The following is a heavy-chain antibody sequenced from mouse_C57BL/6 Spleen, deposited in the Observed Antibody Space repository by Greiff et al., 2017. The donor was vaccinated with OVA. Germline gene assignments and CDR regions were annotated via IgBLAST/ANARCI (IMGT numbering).Heavy chain of an antibody. CDR2: IAPNSGGP. Sequence: QVQLQQPGAELVKPGASVKLSRKASGYTFTSYWMHWVKPRPGRGLEWIGRIAPNSGGPKYNEKVTRQATLTVDKPSSTAYMQLSSLTSEDSAVYYCARDGDRGDYAMDYWGQGTSVTVSS. CDR3: ARDGDRGDYAMDY. D-gene: IGHD1-1*02. CDR1: GYTFTSYW. J-gene: IGHJ4*01. V-gene: IGHV1-72*01.